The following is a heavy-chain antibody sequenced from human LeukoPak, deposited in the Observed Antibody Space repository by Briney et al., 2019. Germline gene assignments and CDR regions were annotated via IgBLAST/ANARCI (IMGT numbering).Heavy chain of an antibody. V-gene: IGHV3-7*03. CDR3: ARIYTDIAAADY. CDR2: IKEDGSEK. Sequence: PGGSLRLSCAASGFTFRNFWMTWVRQAPGKGLEWVANIKEDGSEKYYVDSVKGRFTISRDNAKNSLYLQMNSLRAEDTAVYYCARIYTDIAAADYWGQGTLVTVSS. J-gene: IGHJ4*02. D-gene: IGHD6-13*01. CDR1: GFTFRNFW.